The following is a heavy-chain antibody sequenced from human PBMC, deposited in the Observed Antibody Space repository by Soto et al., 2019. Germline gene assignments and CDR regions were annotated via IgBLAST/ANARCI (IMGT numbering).Heavy chain of an antibody. CDR2: ISDSGRST. J-gene: IGHJ3*02. CDR3: AKGRPSAGYYYVEAFDI. CDR1: GFTFNTYA. Sequence: PGGSLRLSCAASGFTFNTYAMIWVRQAPGKGLEWVSIISDSGRSTYNADSVKGRFAISRDNSKNMLYLQMNSLRGEDTAVYFCAKGRPSAGYYYVEAFDIWGPGSMVTV. V-gene: IGHV3-23*01. D-gene: IGHD3-16*01.